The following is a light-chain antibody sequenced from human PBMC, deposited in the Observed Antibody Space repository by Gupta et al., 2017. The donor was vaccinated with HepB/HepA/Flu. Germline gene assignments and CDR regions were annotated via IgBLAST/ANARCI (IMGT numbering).Light chain of an antibody. CDR2: SNN. Sequence: QSVLTQPPSASGTRGQRVTISCSGSSSNIGSNTVNWYQQLPGTAPKLLIYSNNQRPSGVPDRFSGSKSGTSASLAISGLQSEDEADYYCASWDDSLNGVVFGGGTKLTV. V-gene: IGLV1-44*01. CDR1: SSNIGSNT. CDR3: ASWDDSLNGVV. J-gene: IGLJ2*01.